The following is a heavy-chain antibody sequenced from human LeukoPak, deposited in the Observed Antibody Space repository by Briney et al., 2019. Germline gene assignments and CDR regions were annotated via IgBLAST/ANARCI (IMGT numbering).Heavy chain of an antibody. D-gene: IGHD3-3*01. CDR2: ISGSGGST. J-gene: IGHJ6*02. Sequence: PGGSLRLSCAASGFTFSSYAMSWVRQAPGKGLEWVSAISGSGGSTYYAGSVKGRFTISRDNSKNTLYLQMNSLRAEDTAVYYCAKEIHNYDFWSGGYYYGMDVWGQGTTVTVSS. CDR3: AKEIHNYDFWSGGYYYGMDV. V-gene: IGHV3-23*01. CDR1: GFTFSSYA.